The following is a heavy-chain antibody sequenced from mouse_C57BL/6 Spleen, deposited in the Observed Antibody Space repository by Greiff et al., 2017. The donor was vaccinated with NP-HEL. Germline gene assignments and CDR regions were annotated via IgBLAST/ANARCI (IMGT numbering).Heavy chain of an antibody. V-gene: IGHV5-16*01. J-gene: IGHJ4*01. CDR1: GFTFSDYY. Sequence: EVMLVESEGGLVQPGSSMKLSCTASGFTFSDYYMAWVRQVPEKGLEWVANINYDGSSTYYLDSLKSRFIISRDNAKNILYLQMSSLKSEDTATYYCARVDYDYDRNAMDDWGQGTSVTVSS. CDR3: ARVDYDYDRNAMDD. D-gene: IGHD2-4*01. CDR2: INYDGSST.